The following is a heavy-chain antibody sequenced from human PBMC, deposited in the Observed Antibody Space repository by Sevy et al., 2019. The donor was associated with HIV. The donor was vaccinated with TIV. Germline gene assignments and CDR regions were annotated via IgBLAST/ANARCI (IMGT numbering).Heavy chain of an antibody. J-gene: IGHJ4*02. Sequence: GGSLRLSCAASGFTFSSYAMSWVRQAPGKGLEWVSAISGSGGSTYYADSVKGRFTISRDNSKNTLYLQMNSLRAEDTDVYYCAKDGIAARLGHFDYWGQGTLVTVSS. CDR2: ISGSGGST. CDR3: AKDGIAARLGHFDY. V-gene: IGHV3-23*01. CDR1: GFTFSSYA. D-gene: IGHD6-6*01.